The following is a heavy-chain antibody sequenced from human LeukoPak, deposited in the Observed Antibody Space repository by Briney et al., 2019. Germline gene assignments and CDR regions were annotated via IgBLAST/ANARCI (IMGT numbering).Heavy chain of an antibody. CDR3: ARGLKISGGATYYFDY. V-gene: IGHV3-53*01. CDR1: GFAFGDYA. D-gene: IGHD3-16*01. CDR2: IYSGGST. Sequence: GGSLRLSCVASGFAFGDYAMGWVRQAPGKGLEWVSVIYSGGSTYYADSVKGRFSISRDNSKNMLYLQMNSLRAEDTAVYFCARGLKISGGATYYFDYWGQGTLVTVSS. J-gene: IGHJ4*02.